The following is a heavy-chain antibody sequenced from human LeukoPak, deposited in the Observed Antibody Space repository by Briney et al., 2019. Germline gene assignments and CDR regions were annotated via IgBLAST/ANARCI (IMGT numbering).Heavy chain of an antibody. J-gene: IGHJ6*02. Sequence: GESLKISCKGSGYSFTSYWIGWVRQMPGKGLEWMGIIYPGDSDTRYSPSFQGQVTISADKSISTAYLQWSSLKASDTAMYYCARLQSTRIMGSHYYYGMDVWGQGTTVTVSS. D-gene: IGHD5-24*01. CDR1: GYSFTSYW. CDR2: IYPGDSDT. CDR3: ARLQSTRIMGSHYYYGMDV. V-gene: IGHV5-51*01.